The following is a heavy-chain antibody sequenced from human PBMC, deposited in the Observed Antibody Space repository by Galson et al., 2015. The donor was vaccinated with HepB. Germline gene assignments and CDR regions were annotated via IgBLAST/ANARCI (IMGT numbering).Heavy chain of an antibody. V-gene: IGHV3-74*01. CDR3: ISSYWGAPNY. Sequence: SLRLSCAASGFTFSNSWMHWVRQTPGKGLVWVSRINTDGSSATYADSVKGRFTISRDNAKNTLCLQMSSLRAEDTAVYYCISSYWGAPNYWGQGTLVTVSS. CDR1: GFTFSNSW. J-gene: IGHJ4*02. D-gene: IGHD3-10*01. CDR2: INTDGSSA.